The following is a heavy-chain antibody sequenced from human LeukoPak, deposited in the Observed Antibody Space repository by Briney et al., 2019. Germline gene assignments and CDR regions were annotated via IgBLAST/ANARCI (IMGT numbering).Heavy chain of an antibody. Sequence: ASVKVSCKASGYTFTSYGISWVRQAPGHGLEWMGWISAYNGNTNYAQKLQGRVTMTTDTSTSTAYMELRSLRSDDTAVYYCARHTRAIAAAGADYWGQGTLVTVSS. CDR1: GYTFTSYG. D-gene: IGHD6-13*01. CDR2: ISAYNGNT. J-gene: IGHJ4*02. V-gene: IGHV1-18*01. CDR3: ARHTRAIAAAGADY.